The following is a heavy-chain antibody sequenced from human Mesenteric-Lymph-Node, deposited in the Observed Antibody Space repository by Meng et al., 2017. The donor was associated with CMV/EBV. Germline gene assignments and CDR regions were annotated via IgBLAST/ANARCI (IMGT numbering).Heavy chain of an antibody. J-gene: IGHJ6*02. D-gene: IGHD5-18*01. Sequence: ASVKVSCKASGYTFTSYCISRVRQASGQGLEWMGWISAYNGNTNYAQKLQGRVTMTTDTSTSTAYMELSRLRSDDTAVYYCSGEEYSYGLYYYGMDVWGQGTTVTVSS. V-gene: IGHV1-18*01. CDR2: ISAYNGNT. CDR3: SGEEYSYGLYYYGMDV. CDR1: GYTFTSYC.